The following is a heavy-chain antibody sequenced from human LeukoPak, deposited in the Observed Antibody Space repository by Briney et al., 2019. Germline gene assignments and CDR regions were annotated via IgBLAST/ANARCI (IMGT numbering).Heavy chain of an antibody. Sequence: GGSLRLSCAASGFTFSSYWMSWVRQAPGKGLEWVANIKQDGSEKYYVDSVKGRFTISRDNAKNSLYLQMNSLRAEDTALYHCARVGYGDYVRAFDIWGQGTMVTVSS. D-gene: IGHD4-17*01. J-gene: IGHJ3*02. CDR1: GFTFSSYW. V-gene: IGHV3-7*03. CDR3: ARVGYGDYVRAFDI. CDR2: IKQDGSEK.